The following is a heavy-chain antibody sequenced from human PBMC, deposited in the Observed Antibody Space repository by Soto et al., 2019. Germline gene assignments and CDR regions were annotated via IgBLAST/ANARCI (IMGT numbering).Heavy chain of an antibody. CDR2: NIPIFGTA. D-gene: IGHD3-9*01. V-gene: IGHV1-69*13. Sequence: SVKVSCKASGGTFSSYAISWVRQAPGQGLEWMGGNIPIFGTANYAQKFQGRVTITADESTSTAYMELSSLRSEDTAVYYCARDLVRYFDWLLGSYYYYGMDVWGQGTTVTVSS. CDR1: GGTFSSYA. CDR3: ARDLVRYFDWLLGSYYYYGMDV. J-gene: IGHJ6*02.